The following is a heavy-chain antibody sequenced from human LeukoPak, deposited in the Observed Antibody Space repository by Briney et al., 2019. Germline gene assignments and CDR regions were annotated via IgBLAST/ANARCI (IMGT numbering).Heavy chain of an antibody. CDR2: ISGSGGST. D-gene: IGHD5-18*01. J-gene: IGHJ4*02. CDR3: AKMEVRGYGDTAMDQVDY. CDR1: GFTFKRYH. Sequence: PGGSLRLSCAASGFTFKRYHMSWVRQAPGKGLEWVSSISGSGGSTYYADSVKGRFTISRDNSKNTLYLQMNSLRAEDTAVYYCAKMEVRGYGDTAMDQVDYWGQGTLVTVSS. V-gene: IGHV3-23*01.